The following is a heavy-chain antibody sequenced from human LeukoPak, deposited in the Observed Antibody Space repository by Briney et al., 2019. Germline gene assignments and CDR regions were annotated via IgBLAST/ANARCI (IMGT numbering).Heavy chain of an antibody. CDR3: AREDGGNDFFDF. D-gene: IGHD1-1*01. CDR1: GYSFSTYS. V-gene: IGHV1-18*01. CDR2: IIPYSGNA. J-gene: IGHJ4*02. Sequence: ASVKVSCKASGYSFSTYSISWVRQAPGQGLEWVGSIIPYSGNANSAESLQARVTLTTDTSTNTAYLELRSLRSDDTAVYYCAREDGGNDFFDFWGQGSLVTVSS.